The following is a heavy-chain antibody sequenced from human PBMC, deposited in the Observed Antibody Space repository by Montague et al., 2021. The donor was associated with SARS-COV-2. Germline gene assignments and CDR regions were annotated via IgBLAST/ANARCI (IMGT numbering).Heavy chain of an antibody. Sequence: SETLSLTCAVHGTSFSGYYWNWIRQPPGKGLEWIGEINHGGSTKYSPSLKSRLTISADTSKNQFSLKLTSVAAADTAVYYCARLRDGVVPSPILGVGPYYSYYYMDLWGRGTPVTVSS. J-gene: IGHJ6*03. V-gene: IGHV4-34*01. D-gene: IGHD3-10*01. CDR3: ARLRDGVVPSPILGVGPYYSYYYMDL. CDR2: INHGGST. CDR1: GTSFSGYY.